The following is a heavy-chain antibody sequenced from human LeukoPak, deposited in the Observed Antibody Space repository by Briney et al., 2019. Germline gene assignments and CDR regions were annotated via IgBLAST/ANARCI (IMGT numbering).Heavy chain of an antibody. V-gene: IGHV1-58*01. J-gene: IGHJ4*02. Sequence: SVKVSCKASGFTFTSSAVQWVRQARGQRLEWIGWIVVGSGNTNYAQKFQERVTITRDMSTSTAYMELSSLRSEDTAVYHCAADSGAAAAAGFDYWGQGTLVTVSS. CDR3: AADSGAAAAAGFDY. CDR2: IVVGSGNT. CDR1: GFTFTSSA. D-gene: IGHD6-13*01.